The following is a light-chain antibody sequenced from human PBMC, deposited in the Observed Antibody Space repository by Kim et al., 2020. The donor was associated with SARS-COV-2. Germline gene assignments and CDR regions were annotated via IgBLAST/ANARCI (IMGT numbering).Light chain of an antibody. J-gene: IGLJ2*01. CDR3: NSRDSSGPVV. V-gene: IGLV3-19*01. Sequence: VAVGQTVRIKCQGDSLRSYYASWYQQKPGQAPVLVIYGKNNRPSGIPDRFSGSSSGNTASLTITGAQAEDEADYYCNSRDSSGPVVFGGGTKLTVL. CDR2: GKN. CDR1: SLRSYY.